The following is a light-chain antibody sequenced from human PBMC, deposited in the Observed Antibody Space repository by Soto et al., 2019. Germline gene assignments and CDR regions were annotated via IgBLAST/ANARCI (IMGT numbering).Light chain of an antibody. V-gene: IGKV1-8*01. J-gene: IGKJ1*01. CDR3: QQYYSYPRT. CDR2: SAS. CDR1: QGISSN. Sequence: AIRMTQSPSSLSASTGDRVTITCRASQGISSNLAWYQQKPGNAPNLLIYSASTLQSGVPSRFNGSGSGTDFTLTISCLQSEDFATYYCQQYYSYPRTFGHGTKVEIK.